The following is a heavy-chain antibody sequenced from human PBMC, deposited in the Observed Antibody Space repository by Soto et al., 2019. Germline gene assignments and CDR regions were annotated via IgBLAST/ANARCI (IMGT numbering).Heavy chain of an antibody. CDR2: INHSGST. Sequence: QVQLQQWGAGLLKPSETLSLTCAVYGGSFSGYYWSWIRQPPGKGLEWIGEINHSGSTNYNPSLKSRVTISVDTSKNQFSLKLSSVTAADTAVYYCASIAARRPRFDYWGQGTLVTVSS. CDR1: GGSFSGYY. CDR3: ASIAARRPRFDY. V-gene: IGHV4-34*01. D-gene: IGHD6-6*01. J-gene: IGHJ4*02.